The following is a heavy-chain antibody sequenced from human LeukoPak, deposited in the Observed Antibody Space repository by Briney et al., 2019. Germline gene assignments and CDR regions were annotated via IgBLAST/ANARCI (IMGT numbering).Heavy chain of an antibody. J-gene: IGHJ6*03. Sequence: PSETLSLTSAVYGGAFSGYYWSWIPQPPGKGLEWIGEINLSGSTSYNPFLKSRVTISVDTSKDQFALKLSSLTAAYTAVYYCARRSRYGTHYYMDVWGKGTTVTVSS. CDR2: INLSGST. D-gene: IGHD1-1*01. V-gene: IGHV4-34*01. CDR3: ARRSRYGTHYYMDV. CDR1: GGAFSGYY.